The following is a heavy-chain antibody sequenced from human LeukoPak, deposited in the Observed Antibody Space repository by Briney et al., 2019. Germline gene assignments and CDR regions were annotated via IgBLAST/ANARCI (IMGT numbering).Heavy chain of an antibody. D-gene: IGHD3-9*01. J-gene: IGHJ5*02. Sequence: SETLSLTCTVSGDSIGTYYWSWIRQSPGKGLEWIGYIYYSGSTNYNPSLKSRVTISVDTSKNQFSLKLTSVTAADTAVYYCARGIVTGYYRVRRPPWFDPWGQGTLVTVSS. CDR1: GDSIGTYY. V-gene: IGHV4-59*01. CDR3: ARGIVTGYYRVRRPPWFDP. CDR2: IYYSGST.